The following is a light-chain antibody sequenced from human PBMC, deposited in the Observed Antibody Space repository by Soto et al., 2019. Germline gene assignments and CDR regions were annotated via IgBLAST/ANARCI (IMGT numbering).Light chain of an antibody. CDR3: SSYTISNTLPFV. V-gene: IGLV2-14*01. CDR2: EVT. CDR1: RRDVGGYNY. Sequence: QSALTQPASVSGSPGQSITIPCTGTRRDVGGYNYVSWYQQYPGKSPKLLIYEVTHRPSGVSNRFSGSKSGNTASLTISGLQAEVEADYYCSSYTISNTLPFVFGTGTKVTVL. J-gene: IGLJ1*01.